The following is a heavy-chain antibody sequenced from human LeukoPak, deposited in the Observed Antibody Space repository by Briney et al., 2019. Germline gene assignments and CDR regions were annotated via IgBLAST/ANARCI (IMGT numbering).Heavy chain of an antibody. Sequence: GSLRLSCAASGFTFSSYSMNWVRQAPGKGLEWVSSISSSSGYIYYADSVKGRFTISRDNAKNSLYLQMNSLRAEDTAVYYCARDGYGDGGHFDYWGQGTLVTVSS. CDR2: ISSSSGYI. D-gene: IGHD4-17*01. J-gene: IGHJ4*02. V-gene: IGHV3-21*01. CDR3: ARDGYGDGGHFDY. CDR1: GFTFSSYS.